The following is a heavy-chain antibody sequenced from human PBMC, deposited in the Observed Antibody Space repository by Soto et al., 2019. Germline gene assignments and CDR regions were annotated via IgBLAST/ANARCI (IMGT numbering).Heavy chain of an antibody. D-gene: IGHD5-18*01. J-gene: IGHJ6*02. CDR1: GASVSSGSYY. CDR2: IYYSGST. CDR3: ARPLYSYGHMDV. Sequence: QVQLQESGPGLVKPSETLSLTCTVSGASVSSGSYYWSWIRQPPGKGLEWIGYIYYSGSTNYNPSLKSRVTISVDTSKNQFSLKLSSVTAADTAVYYCARPLYSYGHMDVWGQGTTVTVSS. V-gene: IGHV4-61*01.